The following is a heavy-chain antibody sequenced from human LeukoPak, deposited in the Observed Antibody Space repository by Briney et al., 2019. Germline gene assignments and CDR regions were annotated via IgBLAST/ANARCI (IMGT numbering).Heavy chain of an antibody. CDR3: AGAGLWDYYDSSGYHNGAFDI. CDR2: INPSGGST. D-gene: IGHD3-22*01. J-gene: IGHJ3*02. V-gene: IGHV1-46*01. CDR1: GYTFTSYY. Sequence: ASVKVSCKASGYTFTSYYMHWVRQAPGQGLEWMGIINPSGGSTSYAQTFQDRVTMTRDTSISTAYMELSRLRSDDTAVYYCAGAGLWDYYDSSGYHNGAFDIWGQGTMVSVSS.